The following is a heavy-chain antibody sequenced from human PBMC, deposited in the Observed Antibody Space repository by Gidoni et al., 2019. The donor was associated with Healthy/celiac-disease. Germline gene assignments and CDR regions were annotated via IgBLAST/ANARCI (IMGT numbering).Heavy chain of an antibody. D-gene: IGHD3-16*01. CDR2: IYYSGST. J-gene: IGHJ2*01. V-gene: IGHV4-61*01. Sequence: QVQLQESGPGLVKPSETLSLTCTVSGGSVSSGSYYWSWIRQPPGKGLEWIGYIYYSGSTNYNPSLKSRVTISVDTSKNQFSLKLSSVTAADTAVYYCGGGVPYWYFDLWGRGTLVTVSS. CDR1: GGSVSSGSYY. CDR3: GGGVPYWYFDL.